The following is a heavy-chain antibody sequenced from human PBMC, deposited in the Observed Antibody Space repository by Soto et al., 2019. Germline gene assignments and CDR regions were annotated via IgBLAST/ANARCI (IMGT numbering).Heavy chain of an antibody. D-gene: IGHD4-4*01. J-gene: IGHJ4*02. CDR2: INPSGGST. CDR3: ARYDYNGYYFDY. CDR1: GYTFSTYY. Sequence: QVQLVQSGAEVKKPGASVKVSCKASGYTFSTYYMHWVRQAPGQGYEWMGIINPSGGSTTFAQKVQGRVTMPRDTSTTTVYMELSSLKSEDTAVYYCARYDYNGYYFDYWGQGTLVTVSS. V-gene: IGHV1-46*01.